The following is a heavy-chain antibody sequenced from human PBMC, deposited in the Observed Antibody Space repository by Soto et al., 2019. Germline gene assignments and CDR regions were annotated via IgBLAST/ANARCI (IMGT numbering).Heavy chain of an antibody. D-gene: IGHD4-17*01. Sequence: ASVKVSCKASGYTFTSYGINWVRQAPGQGLEWLGWISANNGDTNYAQKFQGRVTMTTDTSTSTAYMELSRLRSDDTAVYYCAVSTVTTRDYYFDYWGQGTLVTVSS. CDR3: AVSTVTTRDYYFDY. V-gene: IGHV1-18*01. CDR1: GYTFTSYG. CDR2: ISANNGDT. J-gene: IGHJ4*02.